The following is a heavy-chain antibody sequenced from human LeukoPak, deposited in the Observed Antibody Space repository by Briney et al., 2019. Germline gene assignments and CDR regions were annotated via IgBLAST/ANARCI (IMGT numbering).Heavy chain of an antibody. CDR3: ARDLHDGPHPWGFGELEGPHFDY. V-gene: IGHV1-2*06. J-gene: IGHJ4*02. CDR1: GYTFTGYY. D-gene: IGHD3-10*01. Sequence: ASVKVSCKASGYTFTGYYMHWVRQAPGQGLEWMGRINPNSGGTDYAQKFQGRVTMTRDTSTSTVYMELSSLRSEDTAVYYCARDLHDGPHPWGFGELEGPHFDYWGQGTLVTVSS. CDR2: INPNSGGT.